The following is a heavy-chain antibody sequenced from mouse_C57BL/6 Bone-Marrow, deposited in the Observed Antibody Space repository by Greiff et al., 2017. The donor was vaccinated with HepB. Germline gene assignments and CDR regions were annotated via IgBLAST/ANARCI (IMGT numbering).Heavy chain of an antibody. CDR2: INSGSGGT. CDR1: GYAFTNYL. Sequence: VQLQQSGAELVRPGTSVKVSCKASGYAFTNYLIEWVKQRPGQGLEWIGVINSGSGGTNYNEKFKGKATLTADKSSSTAYMQLSSLTSEDSAVYVCARSGLRPFAYWGQGTLVTVSA. D-gene: IGHD3-2*02. V-gene: IGHV1-54*01. CDR3: ARSGLRPFAY. J-gene: IGHJ3*01.